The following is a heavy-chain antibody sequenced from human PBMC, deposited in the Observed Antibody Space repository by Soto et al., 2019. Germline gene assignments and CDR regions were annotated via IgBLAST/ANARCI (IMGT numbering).Heavy chain of an antibody. CDR1: GFTFTISA. Sequence: ASVKVSCKASGFTFTISAMQWVRQARGQRLEWIGWIVVGSGNTNYAQKFQERVTITRDMSTSTAYMELSSLRSEDTAVYYCAAAATYYDFWSGYSANGYWFDPWGQGTLVTVSS. CDR2: IVVGSGNT. V-gene: IGHV1-58*02. CDR3: AAAATYYDFWSGYSANGYWFDP. J-gene: IGHJ5*02. D-gene: IGHD3-3*01.